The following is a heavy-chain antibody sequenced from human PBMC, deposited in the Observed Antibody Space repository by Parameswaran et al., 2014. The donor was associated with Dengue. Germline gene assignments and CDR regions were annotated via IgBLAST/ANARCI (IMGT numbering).Heavy chain of an antibody. Sequence: WVRQAPGQGLEWMGWISGHNGNTNYAQKFQGRVTMTTDTSTSTAYMELRSLTSDDTAVYYCAREDRIPIFGVVIIEGVDYWGQGTLVTVSS. J-gene: IGHJ4*02. CDR2: ISGHNGNT. CDR3: AREDRIPIFGVVIIEGVDY. V-gene: IGHV1-18*01. D-gene: IGHD3-3*01.